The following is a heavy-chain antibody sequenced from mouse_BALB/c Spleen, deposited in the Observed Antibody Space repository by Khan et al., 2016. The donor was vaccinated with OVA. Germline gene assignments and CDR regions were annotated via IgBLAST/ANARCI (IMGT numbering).Heavy chain of an antibody. J-gene: IGHJ3*01. Sequence: EVQLQESGPGLVKPSQSLSLTCTVTGYSITSDYAWYWIRQFPGNRLEWMGYITYSGRTSYNPSLKSRISITRDTAKNQVVLQLKSGTIDDTATYCCAWGRAYWGQGTLVTVSA. CDR2: ITYSGRT. CDR1: GYSITSDYA. D-gene: IGHD3-3*01. V-gene: IGHV3-2*02. CDR3: AWGRAY.